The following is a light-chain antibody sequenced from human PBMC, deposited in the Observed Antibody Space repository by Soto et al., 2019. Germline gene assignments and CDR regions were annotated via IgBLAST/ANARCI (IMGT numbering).Light chain of an antibody. CDR1: QGIGND. J-gene: IGKJ1*01. CDR3: LQDYNYPRT. CDR2: AAS. V-gene: IGKV1-6*01. Sequence: AIQMTQSQSSLSASVGDRVTITCRASQGIGNDLGWYQQKPGKAPKLLIYAASSLQSGVPSRFSGSGSGTDFTLTISSLQPEDFAAYYCLQDYNYPRTFGKGTKVEIK.